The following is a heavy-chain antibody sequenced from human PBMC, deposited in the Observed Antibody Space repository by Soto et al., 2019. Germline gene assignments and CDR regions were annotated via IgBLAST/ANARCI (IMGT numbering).Heavy chain of an antibody. CDR2: LIPMFGTT. J-gene: IGHJ6*02. CDR3: ARAVVLTFSRFYDVDV. CDR1: GGTFSSYS. V-gene: IGHV1-69*18. Sequence: QVQLVQSGAEAKTPGSSVKVSCEASGGTFSSYSINWVRQAPGQGLEWMGRLIPMFGTTDYAQRFQGRVTFTADESTSTASMEVTNLTSEDTAVYYCARAVVLTFSRFYDVDVWGQGTTVTVSS. D-gene: IGHD2-2*01.